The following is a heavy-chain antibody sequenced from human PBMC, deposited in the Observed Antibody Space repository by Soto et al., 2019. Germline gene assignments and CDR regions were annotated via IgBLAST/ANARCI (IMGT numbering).Heavy chain of an antibody. J-gene: IGHJ4*02. CDR1: GYTFTGYY. D-gene: IGHD3-10*01. V-gene: IGHV1-2*02. Sequence: ASVKVSCKASGYTFTGYYMHWVRQAPGQGLEWMGWINPNIGGTNYAQKFQGRVTMTRDXXXSXXXXXLXXLRXEDXAVYYCARVDMVRGVIADDYWGQGTLVTVSS. CDR3: ARVDMVRGVIADDY. CDR2: INPNIGGT.